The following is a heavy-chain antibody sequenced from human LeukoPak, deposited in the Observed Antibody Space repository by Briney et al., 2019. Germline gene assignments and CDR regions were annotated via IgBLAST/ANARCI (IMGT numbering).Heavy chain of an antibody. V-gene: IGHV1-69*05. CDR1: GGTFSSYA. Sequence: SVKVSCKASGGTFSSYAINWVRQAPGQGLEWLGRIIPIFATTNYAQKFQARVTITTDESTNTAYMELSSLRSEDTAMYYCARDTTGTTGTTGECDYWGQGTLVTVSS. D-gene: IGHD1-1*01. CDR3: ARDTTGTTGTTGECDY. CDR2: IIPIFATT. J-gene: IGHJ4*02.